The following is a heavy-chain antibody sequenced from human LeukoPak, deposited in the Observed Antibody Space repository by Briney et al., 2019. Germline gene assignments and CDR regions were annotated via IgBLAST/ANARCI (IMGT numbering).Heavy chain of an antibody. J-gene: IGHJ4*02. V-gene: IGHV3-74*01. D-gene: IGHD2-15*01. CDR2: IASDGSST. Sequence: GGSLRLSCAASGFSFSSYWMNWVRQAPGRGLVWVSRIASDGSSTTYADSVKGRFTISRDNAKNTLYLQMNSLRVEDTAVYYCARGRPHGSDYWGQGTLVTVSS. CDR1: GFSFSSYW. CDR3: ARGRPHGSDY.